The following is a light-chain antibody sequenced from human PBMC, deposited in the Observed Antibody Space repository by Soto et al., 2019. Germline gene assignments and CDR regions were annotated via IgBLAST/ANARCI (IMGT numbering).Light chain of an antibody. Sequence: QSALTQPASVSGSPGQSITISCTGTSSVVGGYNYVSWYQQHPGKAPKLMIYEVSNRPSGVSNRFSGSKSGNTASLTISGLQAEDEADYYCSSYTSSSTLEDWVFGGGTKLTVL. CDR3: SSYTSSSTLEDWV. V-gene: IGLV2-14*01. J-gene: IGLJ3*02. CDR2: EVS. CDR1: SSVVGGYNY.